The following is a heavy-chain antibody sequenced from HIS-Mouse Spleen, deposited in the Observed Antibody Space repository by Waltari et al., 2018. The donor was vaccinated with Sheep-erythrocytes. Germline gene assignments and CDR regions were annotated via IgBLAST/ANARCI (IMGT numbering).Heavy chain of an antibody. CDR1: GFTFSSYS. J-gene: IGHJ6*02. D-gene: IGHD1-26*01. V-gene: IGHV3-21*01. Sequence: EVQLVESGGGLVKPGGSLRLSCAASGFTFSSYSMNLVRQAPGKGLEWVSSISSSSSYISYADSVKGRFTISRDNAKNSLYLQMNSLRAEDTAVYYCARDQGDSGSYYYYYGMDVWGQGTTVTVSS. CDR3: ARDQGDSGSYYYYYGMDV. CDR2: ISSSSSYI.